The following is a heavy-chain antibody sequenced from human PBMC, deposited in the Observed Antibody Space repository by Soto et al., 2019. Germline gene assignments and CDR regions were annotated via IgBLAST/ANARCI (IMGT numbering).Heavy chain of an antibody. CDR1: GFTFNTYW. Sequence: GSLRLSCAASGFTFNTYWMNWVRQAPGKGLVWVSRINSDGSSTSYADSVKGRFTISRDNAKNTLYLQMNSLRAEDTAVYYCARDHGDLSYYYYYGMDVWGQGTTVTVSS. CDR3: ARDHGDLSYYYYYGMDV. V-gene: IGHV3-74*01. CDR2: INSDGSST. J-gene: IGHJ6*02. D-gene: IGHD4-17*01.